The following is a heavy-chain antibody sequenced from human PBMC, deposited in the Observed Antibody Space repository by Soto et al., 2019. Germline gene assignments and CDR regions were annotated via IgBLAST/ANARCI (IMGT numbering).Heavy chain of an antibody. D-gene: IGHD3-10*01. Sequence: QVQLVESGGGVVQPGRSLSLSCAASGFTFSSYGIHWVRQAPGKGLERVAVIWYDGSNKYYADSVKGRFTISRDNSKNTLYLQKNSLRAEDTAVYYCAREVLVRGIKYHGMDVWGQGTTVTVSS. J-gene: IGHJ6*02. V-gene: IGHV3-33*01. CDR1: GFTFSSYG. CDR2: IWYDGSNK. CDR3: AREVLVRGIKYHGMDV.